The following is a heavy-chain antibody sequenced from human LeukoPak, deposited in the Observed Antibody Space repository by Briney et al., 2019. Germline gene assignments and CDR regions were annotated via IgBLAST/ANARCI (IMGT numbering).Heavy chain of an antibody. CDR3: AKVSYYYDSSGIYYFDY. D-gene: IGHD3-22*01. CDR1: GFTFSSYA. Sequence: GGSLRLSCAVSGFTFSSYAMSWVRQAPGKGLEWVSGISGSGGSTYYADSVKGRFTISRDNSKNTLYLQMNSLRAEDTAVYYCAKVSYYYDSSGIYYFDYWGQGTLVTVSS. V-gene: IGHV3-23*01. J-gene: IGHJ4*02. CDR2: ISGSGGST.